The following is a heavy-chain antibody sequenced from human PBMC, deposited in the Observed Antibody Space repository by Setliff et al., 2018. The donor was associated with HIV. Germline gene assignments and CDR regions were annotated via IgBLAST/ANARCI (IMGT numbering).Heavy chain of an antibody. Sequence: PSETLSLTCTVSGASIGRRSDCWGWIRQPPGKGLEWIGSFYYSWNTYYNPSLKSRVTISLDTSKNQISLKLSSVTAADTAVYYCARLMHYYDSFWVLWRENYFDSWGRGTLVTVSS. V-gene: IGHV4-39*07. CDR1: GASIGRRSDC. D-gene: IGHD3-22*01. CDR3: ARLMHYYDSFWVLWRENYFDS. J-gene: IGHJ4*01. CDR2: FYYSWNT.